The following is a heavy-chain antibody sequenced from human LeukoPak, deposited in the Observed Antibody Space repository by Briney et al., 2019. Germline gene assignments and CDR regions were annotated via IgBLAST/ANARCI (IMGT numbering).Heavy chain of an antibody. CDR3: AKLNGVTFDY. J-gene: IGHJ4*02. Sequence: GASLRLSCAASGFTFSSYAMSWVRQAPGKGLEWVSAISGSGGSTYYADSVKGRFIISRDNSKNTLYLQMNSLRAEDTAVYYCAKLNGVTFDYWGQGTLVTVSS. CDR1: GFTFSSYA. CDR2: ISGSGGST. V-gene: IGHV3-23*01. D-gene: IGHD5-18*01.